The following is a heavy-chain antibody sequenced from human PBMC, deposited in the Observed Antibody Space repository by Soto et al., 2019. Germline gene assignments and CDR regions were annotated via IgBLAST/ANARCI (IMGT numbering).Heavy chain of an antibody. CDR1: GFTFSSYG. J-gene: IGHJ6*02. Sequence: PGGSLRLSCAASGFTFSSYGMHWVRQAPGKGLEWVAVISYDGSNKYYADSVKGRFTISRDNSKNTLYLQMNSLRAEDTAVYYCVNGGWVYLESYYGMDVWGQETTVTVSS. CDR2: ISYDGSNK. CDR3: VNGGWVYLESYYGMDV. V-gene: IGHV3-30*18. D-gene: IGHD6-13*01.